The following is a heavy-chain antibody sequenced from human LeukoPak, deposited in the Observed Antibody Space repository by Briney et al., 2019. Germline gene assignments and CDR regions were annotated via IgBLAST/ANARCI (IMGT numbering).Heavy chain of an antibody. CDR2: IGAYNGDT. D-gene: IGHD1-26*01. CDR3: ARLSGSNHVGGKWFDP. V-gene: IGHV1-18*01. J-gene: IGHJ5*02. CDR1: GGTFSSYA. Sequence: ASVKVSCKASGGTFSSYAISWVRQAPGQGLEWMGWIGAYNGDTNYAQKVRGRVTMTTDTSTRTAYMELGSLRSDDTAVYYCARLSGSNHVGGKWFDPWGQGTLVTVSS.